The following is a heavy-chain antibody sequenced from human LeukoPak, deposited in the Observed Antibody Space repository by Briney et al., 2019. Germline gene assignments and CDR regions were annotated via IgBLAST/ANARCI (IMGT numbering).Heavy chain of an antibody. J-gene: IGHJ4*02. CDR3: ASSTWPAYYLDY. CDR2: IYYSGNT. D-gene: IGHD3-3*02. CDR1: GGSMSSVSGGSINAYY. Sequence: SETLSLICSVSGGSMSSVSGGSINAYYWNWIRHPPGKGLGWIGNIYYSGNTNYNPSLMSRATISVDRSKNQFSLGLRSVTAADTAVYYCASSTWPAYYLDYWGQGALVIVSS. V-gene: IGHV4-61*08.